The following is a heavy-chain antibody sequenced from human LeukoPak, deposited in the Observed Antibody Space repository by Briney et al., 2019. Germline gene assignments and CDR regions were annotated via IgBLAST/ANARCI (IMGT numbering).Heavy chain of an antibody. Sequence: GGSLRLSCAASGFTFSVYNMNWVRQAPGKGLEWVSSISSSSSYIYYADSVKGRSTISRDNAKNSLYLQMNSLRAEDTAVYHCARGSGYGFDYWGQGTLVTVSS. D-gene: IGHD5-12*01. J-gene: IGHJ4*02. CDR2: ISSSSSYI. V-gene: IGHV3-21*01. CDR3: ARGSGYGFDY. CDR1: GFTFSVYN.